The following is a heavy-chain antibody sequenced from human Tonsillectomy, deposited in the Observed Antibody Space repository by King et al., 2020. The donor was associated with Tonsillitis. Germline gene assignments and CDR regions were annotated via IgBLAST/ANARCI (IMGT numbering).Heavy chain of an antibody. CDR3: AKGYEDYWEHALDI. V-gene: IGHV3-30*18. CDR1: GFSFSDTA. D-gene: IGHD5-12*01. Sequence: VQLVESGGGVVQPGGSLRLSCAASGFSFSDTAMHWVRQAPGKGLNMVAIISYDGTKTYFPDSVKGRFTISRDDSKTTLYLQMNSLRVEDTAVYYCAKGYEDYWEHALDIWGQGTMVTVSS. J-gene: IGHJ3*02. CDR2: ISYDGTKT.